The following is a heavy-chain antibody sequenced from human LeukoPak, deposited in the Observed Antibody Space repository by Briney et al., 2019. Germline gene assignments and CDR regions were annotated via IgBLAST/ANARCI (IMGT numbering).Heavy chain of an antibody. CDR3: ARDLPMTTVTTGDY. CDR1: GYTFTGYY. D-gene: IGHD4-17*01. CDR2: INPSGGST. Sequence: ASVKVSCKASGYTFTGYYMHWVRQAPGQGLEWMGWINPSGGSTSYAQKFQGRVTMTRDMSTSTVYMELSSLRSEDTAVYYCARDLPMTTVTTGDYWGQGTLVTVSS. J-gene: IGHJ4*02. V-gene: IGHV1-46*01.